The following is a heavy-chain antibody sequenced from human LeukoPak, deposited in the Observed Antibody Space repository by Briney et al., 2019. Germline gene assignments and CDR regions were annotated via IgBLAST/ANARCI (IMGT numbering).Heavy chain of an antibody. D-gene: IGHD2-15*01. CDR1: GGTFSSYT. V-gene: IGHV1-69*02. J-gene: IGHJ5*02. Sequence: SVKVSCNASGGTFSSYTISWVRQAPGQGLEWMGRIIPILGIANYAQKFQGRVTITADKSTSTAYMELSSLRSEDTAVYYCARVCSGGSCYDSGTWGQGTLVTVSS. CDR3: ARVCSGGSCYDSGT. CDR2: IIPILGIA.